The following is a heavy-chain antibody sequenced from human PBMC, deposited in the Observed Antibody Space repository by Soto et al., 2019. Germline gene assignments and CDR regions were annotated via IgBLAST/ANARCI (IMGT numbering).Heavy chain of an antibody. CDR3: AKGVTGARGGDYFDY. J-gene: IGHJ4*02. CDR2: ISGDGGST. V-gene: IGHV3-43*02. Sequence: GESLKISCAASGFTFDDYAMHWVRQAPGKGLEWVSLISGDGGSTYYADSVKGRFTISRDNSKNSLYLQMNSLRTEDTALYYCAKGVTGARGGDYFDYWGQGTLVTVSS. CDR1: GFTFDDYA. D-gene: IGHD7-27*01.